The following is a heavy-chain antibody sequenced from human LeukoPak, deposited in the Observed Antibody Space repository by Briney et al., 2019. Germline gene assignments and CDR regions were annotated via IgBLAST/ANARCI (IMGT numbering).Heavy chain of an antibody. D-gene: IGHD5-24*01. Sequence: SETLSLTCAVSGYSISSSNWWGWIRQPPGKGLEWIGYIYYSGSIYYNPSLKSRVTISVDTSKNQFSLKLSSVTAADTAVYYCARGLDRDGYNSFDYWGQGTLVTVSS. CDR1: GYSISSSNW. CDR3: ARGLDRDGYNSFDY. J-gene: IGHJ4*02. CDR2: IYYSGSI. V-gene: IGHV4-28*05.